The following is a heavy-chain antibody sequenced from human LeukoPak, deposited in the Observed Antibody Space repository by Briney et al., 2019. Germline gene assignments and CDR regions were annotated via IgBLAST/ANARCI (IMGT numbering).Heavy chain of an antibody. CDR2: IWYDGTNI. V-gene: IGHV3-33*03. CDR1: GISFSSHG. Sequence: GTSLRLSCATSGISFSSHGMHWVRQAPGKGLEWVAVIWYDGTNIYYADSVKGRFTTSRDNSKNTLYLQMNSLRAEDTALYYCAKGTAGSLDYWGQGTLVTVSS. D-gene: IGHD6-13*01. CDR3: AKGTAGSLDY. J-gene: IGHJ4*02.